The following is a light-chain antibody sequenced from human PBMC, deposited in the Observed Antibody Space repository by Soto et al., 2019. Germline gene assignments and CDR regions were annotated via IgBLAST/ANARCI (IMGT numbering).Light chain of an antibody. CDR3: QQDNSFPLT. V-gene: IGKV1D-12*01. J-gene: IGKJ4*01. CDR2: IAS. CDR1: QGISTW. Sequence: IQMTQSPSPVSASVGDTVTITSRASQGISTWLAWYQQIPGKAPKLLIYIASNLQSGVPSRVSGSGSGTDFTLTISSLQPEGFATDYGQQDNSFPLTFGGGTNVEIK.